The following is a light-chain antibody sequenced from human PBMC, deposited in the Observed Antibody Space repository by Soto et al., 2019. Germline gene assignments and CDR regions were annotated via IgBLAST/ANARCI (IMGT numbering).Light chain of an antibody. CDR3: QQDNQWPRT. J-gene: IGKJ1*01. Sequence: EVVMTQSPATLSLSPGERATLSCRASQSIRGDLAWYQQKPGQAPRLLIYGASTRATGIPARFSGSGSGTDFGLIISSLLSEDFAVYYCQQDNQWPRTFGQGIQVEVK. V-gene: IGKV3-15*01. CDR2: GAS. CDR1: QSIRGD.